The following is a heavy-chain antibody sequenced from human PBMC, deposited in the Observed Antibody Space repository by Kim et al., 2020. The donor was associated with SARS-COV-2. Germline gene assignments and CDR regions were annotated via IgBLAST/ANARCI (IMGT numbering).Heavy chain of an antibody. CDR3: ARGVAVAPHYYYHYGMDV. CDR2: IKQDAYER. D-gene: IGHD6-19*01. CDR1: EFTFSTSW. J-gene: IGHJ6*02. Sequence: GGSLRLSCAASEFTFSTSWMTWVRQAPGKGLVWVASIKQDAYERYYVDSVKGRFTISRDNAKNLLSLQMNSLRAEDSAVYYCARGVAVAPHYYYHYGMDVWGQGTTVTVSS. V-gene: IGHV3-7*03.